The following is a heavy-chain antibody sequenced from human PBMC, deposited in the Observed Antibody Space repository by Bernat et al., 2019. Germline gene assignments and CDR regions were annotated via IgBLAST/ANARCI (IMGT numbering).Heavy chain of an antibody. CDR3: ARMGYDYVWGFFDY. CDR1: GFTFSSYW. V-gene: IGHV3-7*03. D-gene: IGHD3-16*01. CDR2: IKQDGSEK. Sequence: EVQLVESGGGLVQPGGSLRLSCAASGFTFSSYWMSWVRQAPGKGLEWVANIKQDGSEKYYVDSVKGRFTISRDNAKNSLYLQMNSLRAEDTAVYYCARMGYDYVWGFFDYWGQGTLVTVSS. J-gene: IGHJ4*02.